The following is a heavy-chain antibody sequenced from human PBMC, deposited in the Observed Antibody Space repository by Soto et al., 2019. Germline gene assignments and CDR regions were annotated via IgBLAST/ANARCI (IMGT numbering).Heavy chain of an antibody. D-gene: IGHD1-26*01. V-gene: IGHV3-33*01. CDR1: GFTFSSYG. J-gene: IGHJ4*02. CDR3: AREIVGAANDY. CDR2: IWYDGSNK. Sequence: QVQLVESGGGVVQPGRSLRLSCAASGFTFSSYGMHWVRQAPGKGLEWVAVIWYDGSNKYYADSVKGRFTISRDNSKNTLYQQMNSLRAEDTAVYYCAREIVGAANDYWGQGTLVTVSS.